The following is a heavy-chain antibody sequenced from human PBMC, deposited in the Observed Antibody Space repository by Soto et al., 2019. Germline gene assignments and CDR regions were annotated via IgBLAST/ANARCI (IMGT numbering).Heavy chain of an antibody. CDR2: IYPGDSDT. J-gene: IGHJ4*02. V-gene: IGHV5-51*01. D-gene: IGHD2-2*01. CDR3: AKRCRGTSCPPADY. Sequence: GESLKISCKGSGYRFSNFWIAWVRQMPGKGLEWMGIIYPGDSDTRFSPSFQGQVTISADRSINTAYLQWNSLKASDAGIYYCAKRCRGTSCPPADYWGQGTLVTVSS. CDR1: GYRFSNFW.